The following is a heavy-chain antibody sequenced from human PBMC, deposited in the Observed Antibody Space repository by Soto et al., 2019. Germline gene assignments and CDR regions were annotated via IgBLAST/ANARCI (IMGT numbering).Heavy chain of an antibody. V-gene: IGHV4-59*01. CDR3: AKLKPYCSSTSCYGGWPYYYYMDV. CDR2: IYYSGST. J-gene: IGHJ6*03. Sequence: SETLSLTCTVSDGSISSYYWSWIRQPPGKGLEWIGYIYYSGSTNYNPSLKSRVTISVDTSKNQFSLKLSSVTAADTAVYYCAKLKPYCSSTSCYGGWPYYYYMDVWGKGTTVTVSS. D-gene: IGHD2-2*01. CDR1: DGSISSYY.